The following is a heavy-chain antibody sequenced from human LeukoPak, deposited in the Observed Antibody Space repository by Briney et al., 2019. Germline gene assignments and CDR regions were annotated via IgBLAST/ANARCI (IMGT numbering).Heavy chain of an antibody. CDR1: GFTFSGSA. D-gene: IGHD3-9*01. V-gene: IGHV3-73*01. CDR3: TTTHGRRYVLRYFDWFPYGMDV. CDR2: IRSKANSYAT. J-gene: IGHJ6*04. Sequence: GGSLRLSCAASGFTFSGSAMHWVRQASGKGLEWVGRIRSKANSYATAYAASVKGRFTISRDDSKNTAYLQMNSLKTEDTAVYYCTTTHGRRYVLRYFDWFPYGMDVWGKGTTVTVSS.